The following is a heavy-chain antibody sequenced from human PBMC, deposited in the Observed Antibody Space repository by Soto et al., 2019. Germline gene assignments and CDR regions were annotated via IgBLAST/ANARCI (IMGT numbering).Heavy chain of an antibody. CDR3: ARVAFDY. CDR2: ISPGNGDT. J-gene: IGHJ4*02. Sequence: ASVKVSCKASGYLFVGYYIHWVRQAPGQGLEWMGWISPGNGDTKYAHQFQGRVTMTSDTSMRAAYLELNSLTSDDTAMYYCARVAFDYWGQGTLVTVSS. CDR1: GYLFVGYY. V-gene: IGHV1-2*02.